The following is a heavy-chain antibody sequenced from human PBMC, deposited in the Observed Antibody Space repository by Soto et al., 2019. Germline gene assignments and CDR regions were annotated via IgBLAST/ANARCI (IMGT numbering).Heavy chain of an antibody. CDR3: TRGNDFWSGYNSSYYYYYMDV. J-gene: IGHJ6*03. V-gene: IGHV3-49*03. CDR2: IRSKAYGGTT. Sequence: EVQLVESGGGLVQPGRSLRLSCTASGFTFGDYAMSWFRQAPGKGLEWVGFIRSKAYGGTTEYAASVKGRFTISRDDSKSIAYLQMNSLKTEDTAVYYCTRGNDFWSGYNSSYYYYYMDVWGKGTTVTVSS. D-gene: IGHD3-3*01. CDR1: GFTFGDYA.